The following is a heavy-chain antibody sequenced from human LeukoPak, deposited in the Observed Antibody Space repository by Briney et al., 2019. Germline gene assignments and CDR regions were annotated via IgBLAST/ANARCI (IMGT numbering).Heavy chain of an antibody. V-gene: IGHV4-39*01. CDR2: IYYSGST. D-gene: IGHD2-8*01. J-gene: IGHJ4*02. CDR3: ARHPTWYYHFDS. CDR1: GGSISSSNYY. Sequence: PSETLSLTCTVSGGSISSSNYYWGWIRQPPGKGLEWIGNIYYSGSTYYNPSLKSRVAISVDTSENQFSLKLSSVTAADTAVYYCARHPTWYYHFDSWGQGTLVTVSS.